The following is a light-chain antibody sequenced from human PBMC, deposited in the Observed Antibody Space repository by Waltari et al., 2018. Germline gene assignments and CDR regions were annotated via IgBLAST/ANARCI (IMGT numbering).Light chain of an antibody. V-gene: IGLV2-11*01. J-gene: IGLJ2*01. Sequence: QSALTQPRSVSGSPGQSVTISCTGTSSAVGGYNHVSWYQQLPGNAPKLIIYEINKRPSGVPDRFSGSKSGNTASLTISGLQAEDEADYYCCSYAGSYTFGVFGGGTKVTVL. CDR1: SSAVGGYNH. CDR3: CSYAGSYTFGV. CDR2: EIN.